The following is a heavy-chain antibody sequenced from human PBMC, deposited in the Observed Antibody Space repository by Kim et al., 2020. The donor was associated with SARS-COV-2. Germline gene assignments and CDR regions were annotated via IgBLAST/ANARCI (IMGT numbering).Heavy chain of an antibody. J-gene: IGHJ4*02. CDR3: AREGGITMVRGVIYYYFDY. D-gene: IGHD3-10*01. V-gene: IGHV1-69*01. Sequence: GRVTITADESTSTAYMELSSLRSEDTAVYYCAREGGITMVRGVIYYYFDYWGQGTLVTVSS.